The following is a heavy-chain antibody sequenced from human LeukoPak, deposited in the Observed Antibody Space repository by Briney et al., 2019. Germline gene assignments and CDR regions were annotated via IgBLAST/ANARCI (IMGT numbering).Heavy chain of an antibody. CDR2: IYYSGST. J-gene: IGHJ4*02. Sequence: SETLSLTCTVSGGSISSYYWSWIRQPPGKGLEWIGYIYYSGSTNYNPSLKSRVTISVDMSKNQFSLKPRSVTAADTAVYYCARYPGLEGAGSKGAFDYWGQGTLVTVSS. D-gene: IGHD3-10*01. V-gene: IGHV4-59*01. CDR3: ARYPGLEGAGSKGAFDY. CDR1: GGSISSYY.